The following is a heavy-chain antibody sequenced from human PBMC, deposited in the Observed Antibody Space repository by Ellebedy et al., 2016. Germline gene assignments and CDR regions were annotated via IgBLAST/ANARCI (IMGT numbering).Heavy chain of an antibody. Sequence: ASVKVSCKASGYTFTSYGISWVRQAPGQGLEWMGWISAYNGNTNYAQKLQGRVTMTTDTSTSTVYMELSSLRSEDTAVYYCARDLSYYDFWSGYPTTYGMDVWGQGTTVTVSS. D-gene: IGHD3-3*01. J-gene: IGHJ6*02. V-gene: IGHV1-18*01. CDR3: ARDLSYYDFWSGYPTTYGMDV. CDR1: GYTFTSYG. CDR2: ISAYNGNT.